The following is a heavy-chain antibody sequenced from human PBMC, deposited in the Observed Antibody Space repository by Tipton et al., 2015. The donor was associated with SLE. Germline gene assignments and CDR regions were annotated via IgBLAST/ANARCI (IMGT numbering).Heavy chain of an antibody. D-gene: IGHD3-3*01. J-gene: IGHJ4*02. V-gene: IGHV4-38-2*01. CDR2: IYHSGST. CDR3: ARGRGFWSGPLDY. CDR1: GYSISSGYY. Sequence: TLSLTCAVSGYSISSGYYWGWIRQPPGKGLEWIGSIYHSGSTYYNPSPKSRVTISVDTSKNQFSLKLSSVTAADTAVYYCARGRGFWSGPLDYWGQGTLVTVSS.